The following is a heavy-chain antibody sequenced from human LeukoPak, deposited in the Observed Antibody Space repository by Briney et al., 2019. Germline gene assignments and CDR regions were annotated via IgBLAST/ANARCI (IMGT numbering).Heavy chain of an antibody. V-gene: IGHV1-2*02. CDR2: INPNSGGT. Sequence: APVTVSCKASGYTFTGYYMHWVRQAPGQGLEWMGWINPNSGGTNYAQKFQGRVTMTSDTSISTAYMELSRLRSDDTAVYYCTRPFRRSGFYWGQGTLVTVSS. D-gene: IGHD3-22*01. CDR3: TRPFRRSGFY. J-gene: IGHJ4*02. CDR1: GYTFTGYY.